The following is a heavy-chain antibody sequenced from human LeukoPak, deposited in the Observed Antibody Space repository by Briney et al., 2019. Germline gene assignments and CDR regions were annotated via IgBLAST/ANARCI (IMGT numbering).Heavy chain of an antibody. J-gene: IGHJ4*02. Sequence: GGSLRLSCAAAGFTLSSYWMSWVRQAPGKGLEWVANIKKDGSEKYYVDSVKGRFTISRDNAKNSLYLQMNSLRAEDTALYYCAKVLGRDFDWLFFDYWGQGTLVTVSS. V-gene: IGHV3-7*03. D-gene: IGHD3-9*01. CDR2: IKKDGSEK. CDR3: AKVLGRDFDWLFFDY. CDR1: GFTLSSYW.